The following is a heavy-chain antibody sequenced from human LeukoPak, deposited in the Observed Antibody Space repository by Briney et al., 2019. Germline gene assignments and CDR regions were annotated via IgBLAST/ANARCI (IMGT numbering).Heavy chain of an antibody. CDR1: GCSFDDYG. CDR2: LNWNGGTT. Sequence: GGSLRLSCAASGCSFDDYGMSWVRQAPGKGLEWVSGLNWNGGTTGYSDSVKGRFTISRDNAKNSLYLQMNSLRAEDTALYYCARGMGAIDYWGQGTLVTVSS. V-gene: IGHV3-20*04. D-gene: IGHD1-26*01. J-gene: IGHJ4*02. CDR3: ARGMGAIDY.